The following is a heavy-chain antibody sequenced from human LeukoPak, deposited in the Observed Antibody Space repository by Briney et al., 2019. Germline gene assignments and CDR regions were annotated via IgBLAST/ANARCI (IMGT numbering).Heavy chain of an antibody. CDR3: AKDYYYDSSGYSILGGN. Sequence: GASVKVSCKASGYTFTGYYMHWVRQAPGQGLEWMGWINPNCGGTNYAQKFQGRVTMTRDTSISTAYMELSRLRSDDTAVYYCAKDYYYDSSGYSILGGNWGQGTLVTVSS. CDR2: INPNCGGT. D-gene: IGHD3-22*01. J-gene: IGHJ4*02. CDR1: GYTFTGYY. V-gene: IGHV1-2*02.